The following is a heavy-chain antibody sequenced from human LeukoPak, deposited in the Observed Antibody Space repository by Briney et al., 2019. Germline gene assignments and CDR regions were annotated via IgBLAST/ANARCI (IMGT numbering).Heavy chain of an antibody. CDR2: IKQDGSEK. V-gene: IGHV3-7*01. CDR3: ARDTVGATDY. Sequence: GGSLRLSCAASGFTFSSYWMNWVRQAPGKGLEWVANIKQDGSEKNYVDSVKGRFTISRDNAKNSLYLQMNSLRAEDTALYYCARDTVGATDYWGQGTLVTVSS. D-gene: IGHD1-26*01. J-gene: IGHJ4*02. CDR1: GFTFSSYW.